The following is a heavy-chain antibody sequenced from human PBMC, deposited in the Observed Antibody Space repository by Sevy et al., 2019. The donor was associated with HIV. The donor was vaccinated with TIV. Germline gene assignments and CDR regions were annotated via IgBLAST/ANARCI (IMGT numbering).Heavy chain of an antibody. CDR2: IRYDGSNK. CDR1: GFTFSSYG. J-gene: IGHJ1*01. CDR3: AKDLPCTSCYGYFQH. Sequence: GGSLRLSCAASGFTFSSYGMHWVRQAPGKGLEWVAFIRYDGSNKYYADSVKGRFTISRVNSKNTLYLQMNSLRAEDTAVYYCAKDLPCTSCYGYFQHWGQSTLVTVSS. D-gene: IGHD2-2*01. V-gene: IGHV3-30*02.